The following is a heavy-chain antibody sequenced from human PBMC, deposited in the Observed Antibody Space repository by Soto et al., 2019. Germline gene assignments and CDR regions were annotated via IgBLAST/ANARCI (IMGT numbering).Heavy chain of an antibody. CDR2: IDPGDTYA. Sequence: PGESLKISCTGFGYTFTTFWISWVRQMPGKGLEWMGRIDPGDTYATYSPAFQGHVTISADKATSTAYLQWSSLKASDTAMYFCAIIYCTTTSCDSWFDPWGQGTLVTVSS. CDR3: AIIYCTTTSCDSWFDP. D-gene: IGHD2-8*01. J-gene: IGHJ5*02. CDR1: GYTFTTFW. V-gene: IGHV5-10-1*01.